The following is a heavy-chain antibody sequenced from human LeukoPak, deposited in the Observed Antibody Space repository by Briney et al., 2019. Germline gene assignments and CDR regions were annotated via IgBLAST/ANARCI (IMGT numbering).Heavy chain of an antibody. CDR1: GYTLTELS. CDR3: ATDLGTGTTGRADY. CDR2: FDPEDGET. D-gene: IGHD1-7*01. V-gene: IGHV1-24*01. J-gene: IGHJ4*02. Sequence: GASVKVSCKVSGYTLTELSMHWVRQAPGKGLEWMGGFDPEDGETIYAQKFQGRVTMTEDTSTDTAYMELSSLRSEDTAVYYCATDLGTGTTGRADYWGQGTLVTVSS.